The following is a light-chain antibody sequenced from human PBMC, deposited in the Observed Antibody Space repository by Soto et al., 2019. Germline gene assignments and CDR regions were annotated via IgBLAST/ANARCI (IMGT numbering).Light chain of an antibody. V-gene: IGKV3-20*01. J-gene: IGKJ5*01. CDR2: GAS. CDR1: QSVGSK. CDR3: QQYGSSPNIT. Sequence: EILMTQSPATLSVSPGERATLSCRASQSVGSKLAWYQPKPGQAPRLLIYGASTRVTGIPDRFSGSGSGTDLTLTISRLEPEDFAVYYCQQYGSSPNITFGQGTRLEIK.